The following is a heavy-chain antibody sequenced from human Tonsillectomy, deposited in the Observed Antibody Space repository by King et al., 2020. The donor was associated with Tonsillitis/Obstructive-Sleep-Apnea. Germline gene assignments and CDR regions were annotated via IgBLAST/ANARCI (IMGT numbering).Heavy chain of an antibody. J-gene: IGHJ6*03. CDR3: ARDHFMDV. Sequence: VPLVESGGGVVQPGRSLRLSCAASGFTFRSYVMHWVRQAPGKGLEWVADISHNGYNKHYTDSVKGRFTISRDNSKNTLYLQMNSLTAEDTAVYYCARDHFMDVWGKGTTVTVSS. V-gene: IGHV3-30*10. CDR2: ISHNGYNK. CDR1: GFTFRSYV.